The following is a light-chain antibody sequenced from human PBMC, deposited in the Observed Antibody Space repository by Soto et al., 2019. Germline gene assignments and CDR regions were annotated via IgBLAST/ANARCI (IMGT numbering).Light chain of an antibody. CDR3: QQSYSPPLT. J-gene: IGKJ1*01. CDR2: GAS. CDR1: QSVSSN. Sequence: EIVMTQSPATLSVSPGERATLSCRASQSVSSNLAWYQQKPGQAPRLLIYGASTRATGIPSRFRGSGAGTEFTLTISSLQPEDFATYYCQQSYSPPLTFGPGTKVELK. V-gene: IGKV3-15*01.